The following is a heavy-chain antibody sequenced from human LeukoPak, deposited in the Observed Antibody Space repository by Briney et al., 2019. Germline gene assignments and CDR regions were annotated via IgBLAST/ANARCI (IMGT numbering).Heavy chain of an antibody. CDR1: GGSFSGYY. D-gene: IGHD4-17*01. V-gene: IGHV4-34*01. Sequence: SSETLSLTCAVYGGSFSGYYWSWIRQPPGKGLEWIGEINHSGSTNYNPSLKSRVTISVDTSKNQFSLKLSSVTAADTAVYYCASGHRYGELNGWSDPWGQGTLVTVSS. CDR3: ASGHRYGELNGWSDP. J-gene: IGHJ5*02. CDR2: INHSGST.